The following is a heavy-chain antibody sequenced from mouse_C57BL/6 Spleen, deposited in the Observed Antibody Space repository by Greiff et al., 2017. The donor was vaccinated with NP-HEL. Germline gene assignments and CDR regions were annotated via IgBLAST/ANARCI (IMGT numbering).Heavy chain of an antibody. D-gene: IGHD1-1*02. J-gene: IGHJ4*01. CDR1: GYTFTSYW. Sequence: QVQLKQPGAELVMPGASVKLSCKASGYTFTSYWMHWVKQRPGQGLEWIGEIDPSDSYTNYNQKFKGKSTLTVDKSSSTAYMQLSSLTSDDSAVNYCEISHYDYYAMDYGGQGTSVTVSS. V-gene: IGHV1-69*01. CDR2: IDPSDSYT. CDR3: EISHYDYYAMDY.